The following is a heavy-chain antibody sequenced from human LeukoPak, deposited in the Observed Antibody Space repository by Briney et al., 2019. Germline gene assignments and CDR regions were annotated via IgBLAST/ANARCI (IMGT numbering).Heavy chain of an antibody. D-gene: IGHD3-10*01. J-gene: IGHJ4*02. CDR2: ISANTGNP. CDR1: GYTFTSYS. CDR3: ARDREIIAFDY. V-gene: IGHV7-4-1*02. Sequence: RASVKVSCKASGYTFTSYSMNWVRQVPGQGLEWMGYISANTGNPTYAQDFTGRFVFSLDTSVSTAYLQISSLEAEDTAVYYCARDREIIAFDYWGQGTLVSVSS.